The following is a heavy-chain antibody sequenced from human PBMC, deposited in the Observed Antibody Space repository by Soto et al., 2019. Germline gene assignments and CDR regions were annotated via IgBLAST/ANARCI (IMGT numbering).Heavy chain of an antibody. J-gene: IGHJ4*02. CDR3: ARDGGTEYYYDSSGYYYFDY. D-gene: IGHD3-22*01. Sequence: PAETLSLTCTVSGGSISRSSYYWGLIRQPPGKGLEWIGSIYYSGSTYYNPSLKSRVTISVDTSKNQFSLKLSSVTAADTAVYYCARDGGTEYYYDSSGYYYFDYWGQGTLVTVSS. CDR2: IYYSGST. V-gene: IGHV4-39*01. CDR1: GGSISRSSYY.